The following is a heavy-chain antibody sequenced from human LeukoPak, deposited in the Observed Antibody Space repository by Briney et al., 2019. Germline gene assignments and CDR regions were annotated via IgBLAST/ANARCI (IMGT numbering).Heavy chain of an antibody. Sequence: QTGGSLRLSCAASGFTFSSYGMHWVRQAPGKGLEWVAFIRYDGSNKYYADSVKGRFTISRDNSKNTLYLQMNSLRAEDTAVYYCARKGSSGPDYWGQGTLVTVSS. J-gene: IGHJ4*02. V-gene: IGHV3-30*02. CDR1: GFTFSSYG. CDR3: ARKGSSGPDY. CDR2: IRYDGSNK. D-gene: IGHD3-22*01.